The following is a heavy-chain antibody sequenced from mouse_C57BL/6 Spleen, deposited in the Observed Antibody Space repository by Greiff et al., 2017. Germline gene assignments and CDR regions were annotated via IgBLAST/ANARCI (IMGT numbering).Heavy chain of an antibody. Sequence: VQLQQSGAELVKPGASVKISCKASGYAFSSYWMNWVKQRPGQGLEWIGQIYPGDGDTNYNGKFKGKATLTADKSSSTAYMQLSSLTSEDSAVYFCARSDYGSSEEWWDYWGQGTLVTVSA. CDR1: GYAFSSYW. CDR3: ARSDYGSSEEWWDY. D-gene: IGHD1-1*01. J-gene: IGHJ3*01. V-gene: IGHV1-80*01. CDR2: IYPGDGDT.